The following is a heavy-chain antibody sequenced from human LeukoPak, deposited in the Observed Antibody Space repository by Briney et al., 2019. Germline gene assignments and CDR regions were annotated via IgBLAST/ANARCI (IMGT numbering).Heavy chain of an antibody. CDR1: GFTFDDYA. Sequence: GGSLRLSCAASGFTFDDYAMHWVRQAPGKGLEWVSGISWNSGSIGYADSVKGRFTISRDNAKNSLYLQMNSLRAEDTALYYCAKDFSSAYSGSYCDYWGQGTLVTVSS. V-gene: IGHV3-9*01. CDR3: AKDFSSAYSGSYCDY. D-gene: IGHD1-26*01. CDR2: ISWNSGSI. J-gene: IGHJ4*02.